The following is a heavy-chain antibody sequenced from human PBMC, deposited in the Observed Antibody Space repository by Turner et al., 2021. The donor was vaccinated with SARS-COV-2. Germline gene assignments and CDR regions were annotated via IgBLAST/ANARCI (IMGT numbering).Heavy chain of an antibody. V-gene: IGHV1-24*01. Sequence: KPGASVKVSCKISGYTLTELSMYWVRQAPGKGLEWMRGIDPEDGETIYAQNFQGRVTMTEDTSTDTAYMELSSLRSEDTAVYFCATGYQLLVNWFDPWGQGTLVTVSS. J-gene: IGHJ5*02. D-gene: IGHD2-2*01. CDR3: ATGYQLLVNWFDP. CDR2: IDPEDGET. CDR1: GYTLTELS.